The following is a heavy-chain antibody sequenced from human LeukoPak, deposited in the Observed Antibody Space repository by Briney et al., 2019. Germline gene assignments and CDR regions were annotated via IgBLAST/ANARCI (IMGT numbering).Heavy chain of an antibody. CDR3: ARLRYYYDSSGYYYYFDY. J-gene: IGHJ4*02. D-gene: IGHD3-22*01. CDR1: GFTFTSHD. Sequence: ASVKVSCKASGFTFTSHDYNWVRQATGQGLEWMGWMNPNSGNTGYAQKFQGRVTMTRDTSISTAYMELSRLRSDDTAVYYCARLRYYYDSSGYYYYFDYWGQGTLVTVSS. CDR2: MNPNSGNT. V-gene: IGHV1-8*01.